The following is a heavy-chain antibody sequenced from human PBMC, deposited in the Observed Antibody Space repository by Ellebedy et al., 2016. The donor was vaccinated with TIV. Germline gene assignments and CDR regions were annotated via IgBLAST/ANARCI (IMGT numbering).Heavy chain of an antibody. CDR2: ISYYSSYI. D-gene: IGHD3-16*01. J-gene: IGHJ6*02. V-gene: IGHV3-21*01. CDR3: ARSLGIGPYGMDV. CDR1: GFTFSSFS. Sequence: PGGSLRLSCAASGFTFSSFSMNWVRQAPGKGLAWVSSISYYSSYIYYADSVKGRFTISRDDAKNSLYLQMNSLGVEDTALYYCARSLGIGPYGMDVWGQGTTVTVSS.